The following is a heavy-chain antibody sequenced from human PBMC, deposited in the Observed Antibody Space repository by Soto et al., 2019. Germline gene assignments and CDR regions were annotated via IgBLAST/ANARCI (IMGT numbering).Heavy chain of an antibody. CDR3: ANDPNDYIWGWYMRYFDS. CDR2: ISGSGGRT. D-gene: IGHD3-16*01. V-gene: IGHV3-23*01. CDR1: GFTFSSYA. J-gene: IGHJ4*02. Sequence: EVQLLESGGGLVQPGGSLRLSCAASGFTFSSYAMSWVRQAPGKGLEWVSAISGSGGRTYYADSVKGRFTISRDNSKNSLSLQMISLRAEDTAVYYCANDPNDYIWGWYMRYFDSWGQGTLVTVSS.